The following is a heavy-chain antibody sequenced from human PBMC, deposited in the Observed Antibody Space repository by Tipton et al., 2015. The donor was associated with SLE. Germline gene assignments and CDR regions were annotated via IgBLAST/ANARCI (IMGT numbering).Heavy chain of an antibody. V-gene: IGHV3-23*01. CDR1: GFTFSSYG. Sequence: SLRLSCAASGFTFSSYGMSWVRQVAGKGLEWVSIMSNSGGSAHYADSVKGRFTISRDNSKNTVFLHMNNLRADDTAVYYCAKGDNFWSGGIDFWGQGTLVTVSS. J-gene: IGHJ4*02. CDR3: AKGDNFWSGGIDF. CDR2: MSNSGGSA. D-gene: IGHD3-3*01.